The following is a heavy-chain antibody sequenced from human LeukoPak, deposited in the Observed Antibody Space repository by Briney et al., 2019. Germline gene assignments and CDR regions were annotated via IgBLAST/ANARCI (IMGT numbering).Heavy chain of an antibody. CDR2: FDPEDGET. CDR1: GYTLTELS. J-gene: IGHJ5*01. CDR3: ATSRSDGYSSGWFDY. V-gene: IGHV1-24*01. Sequence: ASVKVSCKVSGYTLTELSMHWVRQAPGKGLEWMGGFDPEDGETIYAQRFQGRVTMTEDTSTDIAYMELSSLRSEHTAVSYCATSRSDGYSSGWFDYWGQGTLVTVSS. D-gene: IGHD6-19*01.